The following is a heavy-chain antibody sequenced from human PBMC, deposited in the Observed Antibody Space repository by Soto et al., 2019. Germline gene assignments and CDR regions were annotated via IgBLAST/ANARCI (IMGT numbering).Heavy chain of an antibody. V-gene: IGHV1-69*06. CDR1: GGTFRSYA. CDR2: IIPIFGTE. CDR3: ARAIEYSSSLLEY. J-gene: IGHJ4*02. Sequence: QVQLVQSGAEVKKPGSSVKVSCKASGGTFRSYAISWVRQAPGQGLEWVGGIIPIFGTENYAQKFQGRVTITADKSTSTAYMELGSLRSEDTAVYYCARAIEYSSSLLEYWGPGTLVTVSS. D-gene: IGHD6-6*01.